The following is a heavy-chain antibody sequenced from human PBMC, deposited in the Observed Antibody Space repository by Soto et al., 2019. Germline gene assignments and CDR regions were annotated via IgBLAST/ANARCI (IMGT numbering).Heavy chain of an antibody. CDR2: IIPIFGTV. CDR1: GSTFDSYA. J-gene: IGHJ6*02. V-gene: IGHV1-69*13. D-gene: IGHD3-16*01. CDR3: VWGGREDGTLILSFYNCDV. Sequence: SVKVSCKASGSTFDSYAFNWVRQAPGQGLDWMGLIIPIFGTVKYAHMFQGRVTISADHSARTASMEVRSLRSEDTAVYYCVWGGREDGTLILSFYNCDVWDQGTTVTV.